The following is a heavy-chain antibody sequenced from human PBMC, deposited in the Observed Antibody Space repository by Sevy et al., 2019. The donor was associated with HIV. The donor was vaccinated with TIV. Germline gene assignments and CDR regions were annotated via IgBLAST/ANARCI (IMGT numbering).Heavy chain of an antibody. CDR2: IGTAGDT. V-gene: IGHV3-13*01. CDR1: GFTFSSYD. D-gene: IGHD3-10*01. Sequence: GGSLRLSCAASGFTFSSYDMHWVRQATGKGLEWVSVIGTAGDTYYPGSVKGRFTISRENAKNSLYLQMNSLRAGDTAVYYCARWGAEYYGSGSSPLRGYYGMDVWGQGTTVTVSS. J-gene: IGHJ6*02. CDR3: ARWGAEYYGSGSSPLRGYYGMDV.